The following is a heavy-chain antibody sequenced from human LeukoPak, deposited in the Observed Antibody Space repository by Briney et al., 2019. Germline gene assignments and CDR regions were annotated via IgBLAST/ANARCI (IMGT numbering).Heavy chain of an antibody. Sequence: GRSLRLSCAASGFTFSSYAMTWVRQAPGKGLEWVSAISGSGGSTYYADSVKGRFTISRDNSKNTLYLQMNSLRAEDTAVYYCAKDPLYYYDSSGYSYWGQGTLVTVSS. D-gene: IGHD3-22*01. V-gene: IGHV3-23*01. CDR3: AKDPLYYYDSSGYSY. J-gene: IGHJ4*02. CDR2: ISGSGGST. CDR1: GFTFSSYA.